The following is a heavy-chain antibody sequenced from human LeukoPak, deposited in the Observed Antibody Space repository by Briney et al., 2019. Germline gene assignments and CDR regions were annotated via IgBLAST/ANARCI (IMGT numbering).Heavy chain of an antibody. Sequence: ASVKVSCKASGYTFTGYYMHWVRQAPGQGLEWMGWINPNSGGTNYAQKFQGRVTMTRDTSISTAYMELSRLRSDDTAVYYCARGPYLGYCSSTSCENYYFDYWGQGTLVTVSS. J-gene: IGHJ4*02. D-gene: IGHD2-2*01. V-gene: IGHV1-2*02. CDR2: INPNSGGT. CDR1: GYTFTGYY. CDR3: ARGPYLGYCSSTSCENYYFDY.